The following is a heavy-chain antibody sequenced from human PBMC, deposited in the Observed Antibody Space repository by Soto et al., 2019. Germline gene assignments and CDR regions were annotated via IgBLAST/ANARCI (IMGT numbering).Heavy chain of an antibody. CDR3: SREVQAVFRREYDY. CDR2: ISGSGSP. Sequence: EVQLVESGGGLVKPGGSLRLSCAVSGFTFISHTLNWVRQAPGKGLEWVSSISGSGSPYYADSVKGGFTISRDNTQNSVSMQMSSLRAEDTAGYYCSREVQAVFRREYDYWGQGTLFTVSS. J-gene: IGHJ4*02. CDR1: GFTFISHT. V-gene: IGHV3-21*04. D-gene: IGHD2-15*01.